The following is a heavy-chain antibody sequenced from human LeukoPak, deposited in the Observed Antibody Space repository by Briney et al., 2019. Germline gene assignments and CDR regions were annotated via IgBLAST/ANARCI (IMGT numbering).Heavy chain of an antibody. J-gene: IGHJ5*02. CDR2: IYTSGST. Sequence: SETLSLTCTVSGGSISSYYWSWIRQPAGKGLEWIGRIYTSGSTNYNPSLKSRVTMSVDTSKNQFSLKLSSVTAADTAVYYCARDWYCSSTSCYSLNWFDPWGQGTLVTVSS. D-gene: IGHD2-2*01. CDR3: ARDWYCSSTSCYSLNWFDP. CDR1: GGSISSYY. V-gene: IGHV4-4*07.